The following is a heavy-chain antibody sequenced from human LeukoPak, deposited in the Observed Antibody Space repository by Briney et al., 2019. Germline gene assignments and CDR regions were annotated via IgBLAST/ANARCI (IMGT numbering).Heavy chain of an antibody. J-gene: IGHJ4*02. D-gene: IGHD1-26*01. Sequence: PSETLSLTCTVSGGSISSGSYYWSWIRQPAGKGLEWIGRIYTSGSTNYNPSLKSRVTISVDTSKNQFSLKLSSVTAADTAVYYCARVKWELLLWYYFDYWGQGTLVTVSS. CDR2: IYTSGST. CDR3: ARVKWELLLWYYFDY. CDR1: GGSISSGSYY. V-gene: IGHV4-61*02.